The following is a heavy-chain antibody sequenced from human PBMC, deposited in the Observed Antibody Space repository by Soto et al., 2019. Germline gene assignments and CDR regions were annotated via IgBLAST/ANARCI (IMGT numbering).Heavy chain of an antibody. V-gene: IGHV3-30*18. J-gene: IGHJ6*02. Sequence: GGSLRLFCVASGFFFSSHGMYWVRQAPGRGLEWVALISYEGSHKYYVDSVKGRFTISRDNSKKTVYLHMTSLRAEDTALYYCAKDFELPDGDYYHYGMDVWGQGTTVTVSS. CDR1: GFFFSSHG. D-gene: IGHD1-1*01. CDR2: ISYEGSHK. CDR3: AKDFELPDGDYYHYGMDV.